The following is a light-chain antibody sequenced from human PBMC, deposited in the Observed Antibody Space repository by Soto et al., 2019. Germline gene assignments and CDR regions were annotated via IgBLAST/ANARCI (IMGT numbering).Light chain of an antibody. J-gene: IGKJ2*01. CDR3: HQYYSRPYT. Sequence: DIVMTQSPDSLAVSLGERATIHCKSSQSVLYSSNNKNYLAWYQQKPGQPPKLLIYWSSTREYGVPDRFSGSGSGTYFTLTINSLQPEDVAAYYCHQYYSRPYTFGQGTKLEIK. CDR1: QSVLYSSNNKNY. CDR2: WSS. V-gene: IGKV4-1*01.